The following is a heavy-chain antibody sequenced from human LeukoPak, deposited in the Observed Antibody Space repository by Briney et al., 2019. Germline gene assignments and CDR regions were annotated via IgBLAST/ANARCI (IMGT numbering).Heavy chain of an antibody. D-gene: IGHD3-22*01. Sequence: KTSETLSLTCTVSGGSISSYYWSWIRQPPGKGLEWIGYIYYSGSTNYNPSLKSRVTIPVDTSKNQFSLKLSSVTAADTAVYYCARDGARVKRYYYDSSGYWDYWGQGTLVTVSS. CDR3: ARDGARVKRYYYDSSGYWDY. V-gene: IGHV4-59*01. J-gene: IGHJ4*02. CDR2: IYYSGST. CDR1: GGSISSYY.